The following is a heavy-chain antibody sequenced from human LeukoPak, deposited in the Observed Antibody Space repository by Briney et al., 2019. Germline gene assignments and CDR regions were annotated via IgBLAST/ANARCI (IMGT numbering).Heavy chain of an antibody. Sequence: PSETLSLTCAVYGGSFSGYYWRWIRQPPGKGLEWIGEINHSGSTNYNPSLKSRVTISVDTSKNQFSLKLSSVTAADTAVYYCARGWYSSGWPVGPWGQGTLVTVSS. D-gene: IGHD6-19*01. CDR3: ARGWYSSGWPVGP. J-gene: IGHJ5*02. V-gene: IGHV4-34*01. CDR1: GGSFSGYY. CDR2: INHSGST.